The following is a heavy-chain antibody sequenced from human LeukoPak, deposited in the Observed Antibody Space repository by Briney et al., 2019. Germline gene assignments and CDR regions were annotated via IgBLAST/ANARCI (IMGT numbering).Heavy chain of an antibody. Sequence: ASVKVSCKASGYTFTGYYMHLVRQAPRQGLEWMGWINPNSGGTNYAQKFQGRVTMTRDTSISTAYMELSRLRSDDTAVYYCARDGIAAAGTFDYWGQGTLVTVSS. CDR2: INPNSGGT. CDR1: GYTFTGYY. CDR3: ARDGIAAAGTFDY. V-gene: IGHV1-2*02. J-gene: IGHJ4*02. D-gene: IGHD6-13*01.